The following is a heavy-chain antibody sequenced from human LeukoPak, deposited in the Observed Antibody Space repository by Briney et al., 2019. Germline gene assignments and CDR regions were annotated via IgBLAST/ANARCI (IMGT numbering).Heavy chain of an antibody. CDR1: GFTFSDHY. D-gene: IGHD1-26*01. V-gene: IGHV3-72*01. Sequence: QPGGSLRLSCAASGFTFSDHYMDWVRQAPGKGLEWVGRTRTKANSYTTEYAASVKGRVSISRDDSKNSLYLQMNSLKTEDTAVYYCARVGRYFDAFDIWGQGTMVTVSS. CDR3: ARVGRYFDAFDI. J-gene: IGHJ3*02. CDR2: TRTKANSYTT.